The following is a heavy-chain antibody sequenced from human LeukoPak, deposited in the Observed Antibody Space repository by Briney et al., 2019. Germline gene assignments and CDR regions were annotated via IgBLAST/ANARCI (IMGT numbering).Heavy chain of an antibody. Sequence: GGSLRLSCAASGFTFSSYAMHWVRQAPGMGLEWVAVISYDGSNKYYADSVKGRFTISRDNSKNTLYLQMNSLRAEDTAVYYCARDSYQDYYGRFDPWGQGTLVIVSS. V-gene: IGHV3-30-3*01. CDR2: ISYDGSNK. J-gene: IGHJ5*02. CDR1: GFTFSSYA. D-gene: IGHD3-10*01. CDR3: ARDSYQDYYGRFDP.